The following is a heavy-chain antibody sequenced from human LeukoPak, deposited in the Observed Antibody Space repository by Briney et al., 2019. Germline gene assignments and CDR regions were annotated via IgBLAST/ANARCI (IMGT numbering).Heavy chain of an antibody. CDR2: INPNSGGT. CDR3: LALSGY. D-gene: IGHD2/OR15-2a*01. J-gene: IGHJ4*02. Sequence: GQGLEWMGWINPNSGGTNYAQKFQGRVTMTRDTSISTAYMELSRLRSDDTAVYYCLALSGYWGQGTLVTVSS. V-gene: IGHV1-2*02.